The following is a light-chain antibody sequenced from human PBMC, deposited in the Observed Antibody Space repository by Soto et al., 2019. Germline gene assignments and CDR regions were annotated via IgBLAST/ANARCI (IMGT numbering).Light chain of an antibody. Sequence: LVLTPSPATLSVAPGERVTLSFRASQSVDINLAWYQQKPGQAPRLLIYGASTRATDMSGTFSGSGSGTEFTLTISNVRPEDFAVYYCQQYRSWPRTFGQGTKVDIK. J-gene: IGKJ1*01. V-gene: IGKV3-15*01. CDR1: QSVDIN. CDR3: QQYRSWPRT. CDR2: GAS.